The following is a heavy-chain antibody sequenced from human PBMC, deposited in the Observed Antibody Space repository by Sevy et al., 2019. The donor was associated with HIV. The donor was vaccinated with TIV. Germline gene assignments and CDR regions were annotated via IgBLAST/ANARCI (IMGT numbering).Heavy chain of an antibody. CDR2: MSQSGST. V-gene: IGHV4-39*07. Sequence: SETLSLTCTVSGGSISRSSYYWGWIRQPPGQGLEWIGSMSQSGSTYYNPSLRSRVTISVDTSKNQLSLRLRYVTAADTAVYYCVKDRSNYYDSGSYYRTNVAGSAWFDPWGQGTLVTVSS. D-gene: IGHD3-10*01. CDR3: VKDRSNYYDSGSYYRTNVAGSAWFDP. J-gene: IGHJ5*02. CDR1: GGSISRSSYY.